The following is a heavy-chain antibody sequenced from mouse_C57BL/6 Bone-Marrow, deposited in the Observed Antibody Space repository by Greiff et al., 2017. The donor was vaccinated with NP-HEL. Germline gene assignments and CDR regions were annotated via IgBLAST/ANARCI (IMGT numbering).Heavy chain of an antibody. J-gene: IGHJ3*01. CDR3: GVFITTVEGFAY. Sequence: QVQLKQPGAELVKPGASVKVSCKASGYTFTSYWMHWVKQRPGQGLEWIGRIHPSDSDTNYNQKFKGKATLTVDKYSSTAYRQLSSLSSEDAAVYYCGVFITTVEGFAYWGQGTLATVSA. D-gene: IGHD1-1*01. CDR1: GYTFTSYW. V-gene: IGHV1-74*01. CDR2: IHPSDSDT.